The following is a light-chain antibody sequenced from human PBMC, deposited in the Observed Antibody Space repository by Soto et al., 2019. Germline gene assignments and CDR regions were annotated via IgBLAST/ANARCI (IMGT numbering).Light chain of an antibody. Sequence: QSVLTQPPSVSGAPGQRVTISCTGSSSNIGAGSDVHWYQQLPGTAPKLLIYGNTNRPSGVPDRFSGSKSDTSASLAITGLQAEDEAAYYCSSYTSSSTLVFGGGTKLTVL. CDR1: SSNIGAGSD. CDR2: GNT. J-gene: IGLJ2*01. CDR3: SSYTSSSTLV. V-gene: IGLV1-40*01.